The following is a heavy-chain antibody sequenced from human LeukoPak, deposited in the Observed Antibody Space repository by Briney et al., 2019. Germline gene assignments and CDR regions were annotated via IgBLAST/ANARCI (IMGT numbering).Heavy chain of an antibody. J-gene: IGHJ6*03. CDR2: IYSGGST. CDR3: ARVRSGSYYYYYYYVDV. V-gene: IGHV3-53*01. Sequence: GGSLRLSCAASGFTFSSYEMNWVRQAPGKGLEWVSVIYSGGSTYYADSVKGRFTISRDNSKNTLYLQMNSLRAEDTAVYYCARVRSGSYYYYYYYVDVWGKGTTVTISS. CDR1: GFTFSSYE. D-gene: IGHD1-26*01.